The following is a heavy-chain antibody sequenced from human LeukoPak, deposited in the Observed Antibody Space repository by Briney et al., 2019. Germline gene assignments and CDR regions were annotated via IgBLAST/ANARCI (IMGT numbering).Heavy chain of an antibody. CDR3: ARHHDYSNYDY. J-gene: IGHJ4*02. CDR1: GGSISSGDHY. D-gene: IGHD4-11*01. Sequence: SETLSLTCTVSGGSISSGDHYWTWIRQPPGKGLEWIGYIHYSGSTYYNPSLKSRVTISVDTSKDQFSLRLSSVTAADTAVYYCARHHDYSNYDYWGQGTLVTVSS. CDR2: IHYSGST. V-gene: IGHV4-30-4*08.